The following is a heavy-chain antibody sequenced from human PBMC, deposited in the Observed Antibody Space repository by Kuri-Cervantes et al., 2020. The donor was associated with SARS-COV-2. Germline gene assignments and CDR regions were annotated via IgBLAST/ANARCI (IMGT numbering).Heavy chain of an antibody. CDR2: ISVGNRNT. CDR1: GYIFTDYY. D-gene: IGHD1-26*01. J-gene: IGHJ4*02. CDR3: ARGYYSHFDY. Sequence: ASVKVSCKASGYIFTDYYMHWVRQAPGQGLEWLGWISVGNRNTDYAQKVQGRVTMTTDTSTSTAYMELRSLRSDDTAVYFCARGYYSHFDYWGQGTLVTVSS. V-gene: IGHV1-18*04.